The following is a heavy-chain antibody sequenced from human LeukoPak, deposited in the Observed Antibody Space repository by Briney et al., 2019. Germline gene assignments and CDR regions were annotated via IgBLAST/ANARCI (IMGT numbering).Heavy chain of an antibody. CDR1: RDSMSSYY. CDR3: ARSAKFEDTLDY. J-gene: IGHJ4*01. CDR2: IYYSGST. D-gene: IGHD3-9*01. V-gene: IGHV4-59*01. Sequence: SETLSLSCAVSRDSMSSYYWSWVREPPGKGREWMSYIYYSGSTNYNPSIKSRVTISVDTSKNQFSLKLNSVTAADTAVYYCARSAKFEDTLDYWGHGTLVTVSS.